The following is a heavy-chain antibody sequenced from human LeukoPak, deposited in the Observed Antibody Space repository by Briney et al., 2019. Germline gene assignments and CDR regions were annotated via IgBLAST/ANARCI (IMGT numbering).Heavy chain of an antibody. D-gene: IGHD1-26*01. V-gene: IGHV4-34*01. J-gene: IGHJ4*02. CDR1: GGSFSGYY. CDR2: INHSGST. Sequence: SETLSLTCAVYGGSFSGYYWSWIRQPPGKGLEWIGEINHSGSTNYNPSLKSRVTISVDTSKNQFSLKLSSVTAADTAVYYCASLRERSYYARGFDFWGQGTLVTVAS. CDR3: ASLRERSYYARGFDF.